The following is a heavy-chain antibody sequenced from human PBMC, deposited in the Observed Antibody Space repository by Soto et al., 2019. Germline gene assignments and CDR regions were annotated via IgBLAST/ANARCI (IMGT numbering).Heavy chain of an antibody. CDR2: ICPGDSDT. J-gene: IGHJ4*02. CDR1: GYSFTSYW. V-gene: IGHV5-51*01. Sequence: GESLKISCKGPGYSFTSYWIGWVRQMPGKGLEWMGIICPGDSDTRYSPSFQGQVTISADKSISTAYLQWSSLKASDTAMYYCARQVRHCSGGSCYSLYFDYWGQGTLVTVSS. D-gene: IGHD2-15*01. CDR3: ARQVRHCSGGSCYSLYFDY.